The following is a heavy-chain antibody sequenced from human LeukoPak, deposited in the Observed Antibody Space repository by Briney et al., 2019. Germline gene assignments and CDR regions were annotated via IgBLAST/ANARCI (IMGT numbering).Heavy chain of an antibody. D-gene: IGHD3-10*01. V-gene: IGHV4-34*01. CDR2: INHSGST. Sequence: SETLSLTCAVYGGSFSGYYWSWIRQPPGEGLEWIGEINHSGSTNYNPSLKSRVTISVDTSKNQFSLKLSSVTAADTAVYYCARDPRYVVRGRFDYWGQGTLVTVSS. CDR1: GGSFSGYY. J-gene: IGHJ4*02. CDR3: ARDPRYVVRGRFDY.